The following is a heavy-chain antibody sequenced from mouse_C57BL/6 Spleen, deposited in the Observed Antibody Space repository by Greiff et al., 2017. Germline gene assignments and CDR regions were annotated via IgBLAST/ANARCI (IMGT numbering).Heavy chain of an antibody. J-gene: IGHJ2*01. CDR2: IYPGDGDT. CDR3: ARYYYYGSSDFDY. CDR1: GYAFSSSW. Sequence: QVQLQQSGPELVKPGASVKISCKASGYAFSSSWMNWVKQRPGKGLEWIGRIYPGDGDTNYNGKFKGKATLTADKSSSTAYMQLSSLTSEDAAVYFCARYYYYGSSDFDYWGQGTTLTVSS. V-gene: IGHV1-82*01. D-gene: IGHD1-1*01.